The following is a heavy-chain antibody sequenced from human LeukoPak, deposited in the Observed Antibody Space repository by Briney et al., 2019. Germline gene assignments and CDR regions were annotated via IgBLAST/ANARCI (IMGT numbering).Heavy chain of an antibody. Sequence: SGGSLRLSCYASGFSFSTYDMHWVRQAPGKGLEWVAVISYDGSNKYYADSVKGRFTISRDNSKNTLYLQMNSLRAEDTAVYYCAKDRQQLVPDGMDVWGQGTTVTVSS. CDR3: AKDRQQLVPDGMDV. V-gene: IGHV3-30*18. CDR2: ISYDGSNK. J-gene: IGHJ6*02. D-gene: IGHD6-13*01. CDR1: GFSFSTYD.